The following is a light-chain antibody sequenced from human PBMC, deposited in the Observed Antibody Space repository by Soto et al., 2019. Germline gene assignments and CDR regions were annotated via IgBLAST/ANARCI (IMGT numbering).Light chain of an antibody. CDR1: RSDVGGYNY. V-gene: IGLV2-14*03. CDR2: DVS. J-gene: IGLJ2*01. CDR3: SSYTAITTTRV. Sequence: QSVLTQPASVSGSPGQSITISCTGTRSDVGGYNYVSWYQQHPGKAPQLMIYDVSSRPSGVSHRFSGSKSGTTASLTISGLQAEYEAYYFCSSYTAITTTRVFGGGTKLTVL.